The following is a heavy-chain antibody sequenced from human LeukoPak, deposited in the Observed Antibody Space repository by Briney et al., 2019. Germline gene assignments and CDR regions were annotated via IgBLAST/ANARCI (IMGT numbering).Heavy chain of an antibody. CDR2: ISYDGSNK. CDR1: GFTFSSYA. CDR3: ARDRTTMVGKGGYGMDV. J-gene: IGHJ6*02. Sequence: PGRSLRLSCAASGFTFSSYAMHWVRQAPGKGLEWVAVISYDGSNKYYADSVKGRFTISRDNSKNTLYLQMNSLRAEDTAVYYCARDRTTMVGKGGYGMDVWGQGTMVTVSS. D-gene: IGHD3-10*01. V-gene: IGHV3-30*04.